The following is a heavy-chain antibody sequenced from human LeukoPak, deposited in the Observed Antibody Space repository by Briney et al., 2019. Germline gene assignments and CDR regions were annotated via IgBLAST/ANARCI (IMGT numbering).Heavy chain of an antibody. CDR1: GYSISNGHY. Sequence: SETLSLACTDSGYSISNGHYWGWIRQPPGKGLEWVGSISHRGSTNYNPSLKSRVTISVDTSKNQFSLKLSSVTAADTAVYYCARGAVRGRNWFDPWGQGTLVTVSS. J-gene: IGHJ5*02. CDR2: ISHRGST. V-gene: IGHV4-38-2*02. CDR3: ARGAVRGRNWFDP. D-gene: IGHD3-10*01.